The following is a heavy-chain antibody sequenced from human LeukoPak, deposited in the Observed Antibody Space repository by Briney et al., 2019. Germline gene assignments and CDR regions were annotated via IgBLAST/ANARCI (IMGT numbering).Heavy chain of an antibody. CDR3: ARPFGYCSSTSCPSPFDY. D-gene: IGHD2-2*01. CDR2: IIPIFGTA. Sequence: SVKVSCKASGGTFSSYAISWVRQTPGQGLEWMGGIIPIFGTANYAQKFQGRVTITADESTSTAYMELSSLRSEDTAVYYCARPFGYCSSTSCPSPFDYWGQGTLVTVSS. J-gene: IGHJ4*02. CDR1: GGTFSSYA. V-gene: IGHV1-69*01.